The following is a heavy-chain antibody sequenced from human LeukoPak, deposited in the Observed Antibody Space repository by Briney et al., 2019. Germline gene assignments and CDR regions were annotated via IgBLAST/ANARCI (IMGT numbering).Heavy chain of an antibody. J-gene: IGHJ6*03. CDR1: GGSISSYY. V-gene: IGHV4-4*07. Sequence: SETLSLTCTVSGGSISSYYWSWIRQPAGKGLEWIGRIYTSGSTNYNPSLKSRVTMSVDTSKNQFSLELSSVTAADTAVYYCAGAYYVPSYYMDVWGRGTTVTVSS. D-gene: IGHD3-22*01. CDR3: AGAYYVPSYYMDV. CDR2: IYTSGST.